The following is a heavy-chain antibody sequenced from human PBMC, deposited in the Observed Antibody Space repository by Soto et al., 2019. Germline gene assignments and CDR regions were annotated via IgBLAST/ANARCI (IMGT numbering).Heavy chain of an antibody. CDR2: IIPIFGTA. Sequence: QVQLVQSGAEVKKPGSSVKVSCKASGGTFSSYAISWVRQAPGQGLEWMGGIIPIFGTANYAQKFQGRVTTTADESTSTAYMELSSLRSEATAVYYCPRSIPDKGYSYGYFDYWGQGTLVTVSS. V-gene: IGHV1-69*01. CDR1: GGTFSSYA. D-gene: IGHD5-18*01. J-gene: IGHJ4*02. CDR3: PRSIPDKGYSYGYFDY.